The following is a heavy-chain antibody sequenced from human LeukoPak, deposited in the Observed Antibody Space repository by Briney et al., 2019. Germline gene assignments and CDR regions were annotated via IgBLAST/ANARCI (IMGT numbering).Heavy chain of an antibody. Sequence: GASVKVSCKASGGTFSSYAISWVRQAPGQGLEWMGWINPNSGGTNYAQKFQGRVTMTRDTSISTAYMELSRLRSDDTAVYYCAREVGNWNDWGFDYWGQGTLVTVSS. J-gene: IGHJ4*02. CDR3: AREVGNWNDWGFDY. CDR2: INPNSGGT. D-gene: IGHD1-1*01. CDR1: GGTFSSYA. V-gene: IGHV1-2*02.